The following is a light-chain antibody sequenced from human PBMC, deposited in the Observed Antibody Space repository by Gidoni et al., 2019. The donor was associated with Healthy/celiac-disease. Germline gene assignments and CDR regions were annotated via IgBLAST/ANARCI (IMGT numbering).Light chain of an antibody. Sequence: DIQISPSPSSLSASVGDRVTITCQASKDISNYLNWYQQKQGKATKLLNYDAYKMETGVPSRFSERGCGKEFNLRISSLQPEDIATYYGKQDDNLPRTFGQGTKVEIK. CDR2: DAY. CDR1: KDISNY. CDR3: KQDDNLPRT. J-gene: IGKJ1*01. V-gene: IGKV1-33*01.